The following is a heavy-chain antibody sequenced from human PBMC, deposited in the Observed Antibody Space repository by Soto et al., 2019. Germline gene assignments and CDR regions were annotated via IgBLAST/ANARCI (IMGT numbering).Heavy chain of an antibody. V-gene: IGHV3-23*01. CDR1: GFTFSTFA. CDR3: AKSAYDFWSGYSYALDY. D-gene: IGHD3-3*01. CDR2: ISGSGGNT. Sequence: GGSLRLSCAASGFTFSTFAMNWVRQAPGKGLEWVSAISGSGGNTYYADSVKGRFTISRDNSKHTLYVQMNSLGAEDTAVYYCAKSAYDFWSGYSYALDYWGQGVLVTVSS. J-gene: IGHJ4*02.